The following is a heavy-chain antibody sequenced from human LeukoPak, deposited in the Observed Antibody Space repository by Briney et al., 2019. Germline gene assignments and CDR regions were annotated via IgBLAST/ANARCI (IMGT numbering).Heavy chain of an antibody. CDR3: ARRGYSY. J-gene: IGHJ4*02. CDR2: ITGSGDST. D-gene: IGHD5-18*01. V-gene: IGHV3-23*01. Sequence: GGSLRLSCAASGLTFSRYAMNWVRQAPGKGLEWVSTITGSGDSTYSADSVKGRFTISRDNSKNTLYLQMNSLRAEDTAVYYCARRGYSYWGQGTLVTVSS. CDR1: GLTFSRYA.